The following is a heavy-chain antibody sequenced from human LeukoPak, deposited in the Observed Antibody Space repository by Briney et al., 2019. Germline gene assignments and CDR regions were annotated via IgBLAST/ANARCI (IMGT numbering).Heavy chain of an antibody. CDR3: ASRPYGFWGGPFDY. CDR2: IPSDGSNN. V-gene: IGHV3-30*02. Sequence: PGGSLRLSCAASGVTFSRHVMHWVRQAPGKGLEWVAFIPSDGSNNYYADSVKGRFTISRDNSKNTLYLQMNSLRVDDTAVYYCASRPYGFWGGPFDYWGQGTPVTVSS. D-gene: IGHD3-3*01. CDR1: GVTFSRHV. J-gene: IGHJ4*02.